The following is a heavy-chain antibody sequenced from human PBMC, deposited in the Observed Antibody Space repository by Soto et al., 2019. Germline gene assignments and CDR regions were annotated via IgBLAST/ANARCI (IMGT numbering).Heavy chain of an antibody. Sequence: EVQLLESGGGLVQPGGSLRLSCAASGFTFSSYAMSWVRQAPGKGLEWVSGISGSGGSTYYADSVKGRFTISRDNSKNTRYLQMSSLRAEDTAVYYCAKDRGGCSSTSCPPRLFDYWGQGTLVTVSS. J-gene: IGHJ4*02. D-gene: IGHD2-2*01. V-gene: IGHV3-23*01. CDR3: AKDRGGCSSTSCPPRLFDY. CDR1: GFTFSSYA. CDR2: ISGSGGST.